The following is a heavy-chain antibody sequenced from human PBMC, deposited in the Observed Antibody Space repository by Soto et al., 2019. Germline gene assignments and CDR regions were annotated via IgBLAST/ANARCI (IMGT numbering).Heavy chain of an antibody. CDR3: ARDSLAAAKNNWFDP. V-gene: IGHV1-2*02. D-gene: IGHD6-25*01. CDR2: INPNSGGT. J-gene: IGHJ5*02. Sequence: VASVKVSCKASGYTFTGHYMHWVRQAPGQGPEWMGWINPNSGGTNYAQKFQGRVTMTRDTSISTAYMELSRLRSDDTAVYYCARDSLAAAKNNWFDPWGQGTLVTVSS. CDR1: GYTFTGHY.